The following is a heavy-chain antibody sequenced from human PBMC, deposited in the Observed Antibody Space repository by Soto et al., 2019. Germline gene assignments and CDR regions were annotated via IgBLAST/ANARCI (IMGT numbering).Heavy chain of an antibody. CDR3: ERGRIQLWLHVSWFDT. V-gene: IGHV1-18*01. CDR1: GYTFTSYG. CDR2: ISAHNGNT. Sequence: ASVKVSCKASGYTFTSYGISWVRQAPGQGLEWMGWISAHNGNTNYAQKLQGRVTMTTDTSTSTAYMELRSLRSDDTAVYYCERGRIQLWLHVSWFDTWGQRTLVTFSS. J-gene: IGHJ5*02. D-gene: IGHD5-18*01.